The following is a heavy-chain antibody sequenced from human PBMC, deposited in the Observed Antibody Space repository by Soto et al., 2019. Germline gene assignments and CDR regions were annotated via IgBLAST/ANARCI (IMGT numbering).Heavy chain of an antibody. J-gene: IGHJ6*02. D-gene: IGHD1-1*01. Sequence: ESLKISCKGSGDSFTSYWIGWVRQMPWKGLEWMGIIYPGDSDTRYSPSFQGQVTISADKSISTAYLQWSSLKASDTAMYYCARFNGGTYYYYGMDVWGQGTTVTVSS. CDR3: ARFNGGTYYYYGMDV. V-gene: IGHV5-51*01. CDR1: GDSFTSYW. CDR2: IYPGDSDT.